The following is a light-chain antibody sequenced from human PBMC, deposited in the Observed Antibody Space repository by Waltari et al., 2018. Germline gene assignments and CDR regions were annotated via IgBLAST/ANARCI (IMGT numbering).Light chain of an antibody. Sequence: DLQMTQSPSTLSASVGARITITCRASQSINTWLAWYQQKPGKAPKLLISKASSLQSEVPSRFSGSGFGTEFTLTISSLQPDDSATYYCQRYSGYPPTFGGGTKVEIK. CDR1: QSINTW. V-gene: IGKV1-5*03. CDR2: KAS. CDR3: QRYSGYPPT. J-gene: IGKJ4*01.